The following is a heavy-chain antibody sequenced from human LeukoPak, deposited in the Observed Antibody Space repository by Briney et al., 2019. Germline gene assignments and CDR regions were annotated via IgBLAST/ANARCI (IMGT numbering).Heavy chain of an antibody. D-gene: IGHD3-10*01. V-gene: IGHV5-10-1*01. CDR1: GYRFTSYW. CDR3: ARRGTTMVRGVIIPFDY. CDR2: IDPSDSYT. J-gene: IGHJ4*02. Sequence: HGESLKISCKGSGYRFTSYWISGVRQMPGKGLEWMGKIDPSDSYTNYSPSFQGHVTISADKSISTAYLQWSSLKASDTAMYYCARRGTTMVRGVIIPFDYWGQGTLVTVSS.